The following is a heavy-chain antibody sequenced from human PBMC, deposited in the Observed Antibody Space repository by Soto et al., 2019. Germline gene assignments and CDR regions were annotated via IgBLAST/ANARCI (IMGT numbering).Heavy chain of an antibody. CDR2: ISSSSSHI. J-gene: IGHJ4*02. V-gene: IGHV3-21*01. CDR1: GFTFSSYS. Sequence: GGSLRLSCTASGFTFSSYSMNWIRQAPGKWLEWVSSISSSSSHIYYVDSVKGRFTVSRDNAKNSVYLQMNSLRAEDTAVYYCTREITASDYWGQGXLVTVCS. CDR3: TREITASDY.